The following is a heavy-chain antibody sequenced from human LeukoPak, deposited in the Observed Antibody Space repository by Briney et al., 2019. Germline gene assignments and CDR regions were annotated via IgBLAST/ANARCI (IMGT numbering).Heavy chain of an antibody. CDR1: GGTFSSYA. D-gene: IGHD2-2*01. J-gene: IGHJ5*02. Sequence: GASVKVSCKASGGTFSSYAISWVRQAPGQGLEWMGGIIPIFGTANYAQKFQGRVTITADESTSTAYMELSSLRSEDTAVYYCARDVRHRYCSSTSCYRGWFDPWGRGTLVTASS. V-gene: IGHV1-69*13. CDR3: ARDVRHRYCSSTSCYRGWFDP. CDR2: IIPIFGTA.